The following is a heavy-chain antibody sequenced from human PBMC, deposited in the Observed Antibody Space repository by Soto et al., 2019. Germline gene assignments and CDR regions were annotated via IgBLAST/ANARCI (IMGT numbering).Heavy chain of an antibody. CDR3: ASLWYSSGWYQTEYFQH. V-gene: IGHV3-7*01. J-gene: IGHJ1*01. CDR2: IKQDGSEK. D-gene: IGHD6-19*01. Sequence: GGSLRLSCAASGFTFSSYWMSWVRQAPGKGLEWVANIKQDGSEKYYVDSVKGRFTISRDNVKNSLYLQMNSLRAEDTAVYYCASLWYSSGWYQTEYFQHWGQGTLVTVSS. CDR1: GFTFSSYW.